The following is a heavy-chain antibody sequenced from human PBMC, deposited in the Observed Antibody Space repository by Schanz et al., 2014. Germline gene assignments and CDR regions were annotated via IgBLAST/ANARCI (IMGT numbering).Heavy chain of an antibody. CDR3: VSAYGEFLDH. J-gene: IGHJ4*02. CDR2: VNTDGGGK. Sequence: EVQLVESGGGLVQPGGSLRLSCAASGFTFSNYWMSWVRQAPGKGLEWVASVNTDGGGKFYVDSVKGRFTIFRDNAKDSLYLQMNSLRAEDTAMYYCVSAYGEFLDHWGQGTLVTVSS. CDR1: GFTFSNYW. D-gene: IGHD4-17*01. V-gene: IGHV3-7*01.